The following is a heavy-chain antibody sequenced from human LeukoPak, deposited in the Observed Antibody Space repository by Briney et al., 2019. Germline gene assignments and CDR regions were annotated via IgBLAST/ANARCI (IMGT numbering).Heavy chain of an antibody. D-gene: IGHD6-13*01. V-gene: IGHV3-9*01. CDR2: ISWSGDTT. J-gene: IGHJ6*02. CDR3: ARVGQQLATYAYYYYFGMDV. Sequence: PGRSLRLSCAASGFTFDDHGMHWVRQAPGKGLEWVSGISWSGDTTGYADSVRGRSTISRDNAKNSLHLQMNSLRGEDTALYYCARVGQQLATYAYYYYFGMDVWGQGTTVTVSS. CDR1: GFTFDDHG.